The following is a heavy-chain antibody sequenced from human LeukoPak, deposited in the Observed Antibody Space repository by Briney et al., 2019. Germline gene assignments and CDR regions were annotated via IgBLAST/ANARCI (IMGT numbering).Heavy chain of an antibody. J-gene: IGHJ5*02. CDR2: IYYSGST. CDR3: ARLGCSGGSCYSGSWFDP. Sequence: SETLSLTCTVSGGSISSGGYYWSWIRQHPGKGLEWIGYIYYSGSTYYNPSLKSRVTISVDTSKNQFSLKLSSVTAADTAVYYCARLGCSGGSCYSGSWFDPWGQGTLVTVSS. CDR1: GGSISSGGYY. D-gene: IGHD2-15*01. V-gene: IGHV4-31*03.